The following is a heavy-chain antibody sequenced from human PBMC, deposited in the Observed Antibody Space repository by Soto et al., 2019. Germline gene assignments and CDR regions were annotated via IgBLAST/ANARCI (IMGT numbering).Heavy chain of an antibody. J-gene: IGHJ4*02. CDR1: GFTFSSYA. CDR3: AKDYREITMIVVALGTFDY. D-gene: IGHD3-22*01. Sequence: GGSMRVSCAASGFTFSSYAMSWVRQATGKGLEWVSAISGSGGSTYYADSVKGRFTISRDNSKNTLYLQMNSLRAEDTAVYYCAKDYREITMIVVALGTFDYWGQGTLVTVSS. CDR2: ISGSGGST. V-gene: IGHV3-23*01.